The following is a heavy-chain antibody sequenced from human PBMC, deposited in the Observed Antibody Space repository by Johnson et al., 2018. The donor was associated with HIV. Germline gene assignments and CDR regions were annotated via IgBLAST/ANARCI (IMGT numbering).Heavy chain of an antibody. CDR3: ARSPGKDYGGNSGGFNV. D-gene: IGHD4-23*01. CDR1: GFTFSSYA. Sequence: QEQLVESGGGVVQPGRSLRLSCAASGFTFSSYAMHWVRQAPGKGLEWVAVISYDGSNKYYADSVKGRFTIYRENSKNTLYLQMKSMRAEDTAVYYCARSPGKDYGGNSGGFNVWGQGTMVTVSS. CDR2: ISYDGSNK. J-gene: IGHJ3*01. V-gene: IGHV3-30*04.